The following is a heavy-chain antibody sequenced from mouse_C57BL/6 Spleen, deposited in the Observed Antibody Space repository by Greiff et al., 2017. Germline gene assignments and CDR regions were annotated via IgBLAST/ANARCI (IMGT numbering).Heavy chain of an antibody. D-gene: IGHD4-1*01. Sequence: VQLQQSGPGLVQPSQSLSLTCTVSGFSLTSYGVHWVRQSPGKGLEWLGVIWSGGSTDYDAAFISRLIISKNNSKSQVFFKMNSLQADDTAIYYCARSGTLYFDYWGQGTTLTVSS. V-gene: IGHV2-2*01. J-gene: IGHJ2*01. CDR1: GFSLTSYG. CDR2: IWSGGST. CDR3: ARSGTLYFDY.